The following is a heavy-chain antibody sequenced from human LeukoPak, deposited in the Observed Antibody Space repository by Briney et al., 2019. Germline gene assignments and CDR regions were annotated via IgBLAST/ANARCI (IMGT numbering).Heavy chain of an antibody. Sequence: SETLSLTCTGSGGSISGHLWSWIRQPPGKGLEWIGYIYYSGSTNYNPSLKSRVTISVDTSKNQFSLKLTSVTAADTAVYYCARYYCGADCYYFDYWGQGTRVTVSS. J-gene: IGHJ4*02. D-gene: IGHD2-21*02. CDR2: IYYSGST. V-gene: IGHV4-59*08. CDR1: GGSISGHL. CDR3: ARYYCGADCYYFDY.